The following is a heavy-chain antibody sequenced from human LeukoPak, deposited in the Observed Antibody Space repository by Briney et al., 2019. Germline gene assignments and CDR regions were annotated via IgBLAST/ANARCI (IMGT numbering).Heavy chain of an antibody. CDR2: ISGSGGST. V-gene: IGHV3-23*01. CDR1: GFTFSIYA. Sequence: PGGSLRLSCAASGFTFSIYAMSWVRQAPGKGLEWVSAISGSGGSTYYADSVKGRFTISRDNSKNTLYLQMNSLRAEDTAVYYCAKDEAGATSPYYFDYWGQGTLVTVSS. J-gene: IGHJ4*02. D-gene: IGHD1-26*01. CDR3: AKDEAGATSPYYFDY.